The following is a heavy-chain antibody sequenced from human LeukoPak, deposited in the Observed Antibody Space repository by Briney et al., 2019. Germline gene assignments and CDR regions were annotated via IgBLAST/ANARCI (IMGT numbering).Heavy chain of an antibody. CDR3: ARNVYDLRGQWLVPGFDY. D-gene: IGHD6-19*01. Sequence: GGSLRLSCAASGFTFGSYEMNWVRQAPGKGLEWVSYIGTIISTTYYADSVKGRFTVSRDDAKSSPYLQMSSLRAEDTAVYYCARNVYDLRGQWLVPGFDYWGQGTLVTVSS. V-gene: IGHV3-48*03. CDR2: IGTIISTT. CDR1: GFTFGSYE. J-gene: IGHJ4*02.